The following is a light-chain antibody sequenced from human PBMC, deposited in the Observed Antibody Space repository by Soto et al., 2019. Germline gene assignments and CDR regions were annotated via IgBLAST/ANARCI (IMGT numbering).Light chain of an antibody. J-gene: IGLJ1*01. Sequence: QSVLTQSPSVSGAPGQRVSISCTGTSSNIGAGFDVHWYQQLPATAPKLLIYGNNNRPSGVPDRVSGSKSGTSASLAITGLQAEDEADYYRQSYVTLLSGGSVFGSGTKVTVL. CDR3: QSYVTLLSGGSV. CDR1: SSNIGAGFD. CDR2: GNN. V-gene: IGLV1-40*01.